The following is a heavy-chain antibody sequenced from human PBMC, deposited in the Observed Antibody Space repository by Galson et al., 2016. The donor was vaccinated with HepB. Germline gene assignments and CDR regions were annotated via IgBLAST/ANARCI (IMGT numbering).Heavy chain of an antibody. CDR2: IYYRGST. D-gene: IGHD2-8*02. CDR1: GDSINTYY. V-gene: IGHV4-59*01. J-gene: IGHJ4*02. Sequence: ETLSLTCSVSGDSINTYYWSWIRQSPGKGLEWIGYIYYRGSTNYNPSLSSRVTISVDTSKNQFSLKLGSVTAADTAVYYCARDRTDCAGGICYSYFDYWRQGTRVTVSS. CDR3: ARDRTDCAGGICYSYFDY.